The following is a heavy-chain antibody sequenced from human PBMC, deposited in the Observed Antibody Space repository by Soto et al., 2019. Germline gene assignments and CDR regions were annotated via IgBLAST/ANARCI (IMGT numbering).Heavy chain of an antibody. D-gene: IGHD2-8*02. J-gene: IGHJ6*02. CDR3: ARVSWSGTYYSYGMDF. Sequence: ASVKVSCKASGYTFTGYYMHWVRQAPGQGLEWMGWINPNSGGTNYAQKFQGRVTMTRDTSISTAYMELSRLRSDDTAVYYCARVSWSGTYYSYGMDFLGQGTTVTVSS. CDR2: INPNSGGT. V-gene: IGHV1-2*02. CDR1: GYTFTGYY.